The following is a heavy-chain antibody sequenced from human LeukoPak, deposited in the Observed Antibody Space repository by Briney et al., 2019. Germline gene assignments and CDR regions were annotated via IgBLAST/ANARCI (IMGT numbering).Heavy chain of an antibody. CDR1: GGSISSNSYY. CDR2: IYYSGST. D-gene: IGHD3-22*01. V-gene: IGHV4-39*01. J-gene: IGHJ4*02. CDR3: ARLVSGYYYCDY. Sequence: PSETLSLTCTVSGGSISSNSYYWGWIRQPPGKGLEWIGSIYYSGSTYYNPSLKSRVTISVDTSKNQFSLKLSSVTAADTAVYYCARLVSGYYYCDYWGQGTLVTVSS.